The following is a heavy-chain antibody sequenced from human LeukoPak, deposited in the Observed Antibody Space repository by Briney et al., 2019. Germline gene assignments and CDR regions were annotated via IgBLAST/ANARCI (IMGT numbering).Heavy chain of an antibody. CDR3: ARGVYSSSFDP. Sequence: SVKVSCKASGGTFSSYAISWVRQAPGQGHEWMGGIIPIFGTANYAQTSQGRVTITTDESTSTAYMELSSLRSEDTAVSYCARGVYSSSFDPWGQGTLVTVSS. J-gene: IGHJ5*02. CDR1: GGTFSSYA. V-gene: IGHV1-69*05. CDR2: IIPIFGTA. D-gene: IGHD6-6*01.